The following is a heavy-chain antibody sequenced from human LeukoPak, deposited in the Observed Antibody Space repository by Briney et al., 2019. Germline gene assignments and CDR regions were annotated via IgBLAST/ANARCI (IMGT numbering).Heavy chain of an antibody. CDR1: GDSIGSGIYY. CDR3: ARRGYDYGGTFDY. Sequence: SETLSLTCSVSGDSIGSGIYYWSWIRQPPGKGLEWIGSIYYSGSTYYNPSLKSRVTISVDTSKNQFSLKLSSVTAADTAVYYCARRGYDYGGTFDYWGQGTLVTVSS. CDR2: IYYSGST. D-gene: IGHD4-23*01. J-gene: IGHJ4*02. V-gene: IGHV4-39*01.